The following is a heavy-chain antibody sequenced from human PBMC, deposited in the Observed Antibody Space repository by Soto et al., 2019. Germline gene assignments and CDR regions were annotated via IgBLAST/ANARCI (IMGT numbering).Heavy chain of an antibody. Sequence: EVQLLESGGGLVQPGGSLRLSCAASGLTFSTYAMSWVRQAPGKGLERVAGISDSGDASFHADSVKGRFTISRDNSKNTLYLHMISLRAEDTAVYYCAKGFGSTWSFFDYWGQGVLLTVSS. D-gene: IGHD6-13*01. J-gene: IGHJ4*02. CDR3: AKGFGSTWSFFDY. CDR1: GLTFSTYA. V-gene: IGHV3-23*01. CDR2: ISDSGDAS.